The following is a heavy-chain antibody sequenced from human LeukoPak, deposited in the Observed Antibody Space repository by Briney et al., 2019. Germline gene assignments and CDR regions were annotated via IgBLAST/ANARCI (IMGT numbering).Heavy chain of an antibody. CDR1: GVSISTYY. CDR3: ARAYTSWSFDY. D-gene: IGHD2-2*02. Sequence: PSETLSLTCTVSGVSISTYYWSWIRQPPGKGLEWIGYIYYSGNTNYNPSLKSRVTISIDTSKNQFSLKLSSVTAADTAVYYCARAYTSWSFDYWGQGTLVTISS. V-gene: IGHV4-59*01. J-gene: IGHJ4*02. CDR2: IYYSGNT.